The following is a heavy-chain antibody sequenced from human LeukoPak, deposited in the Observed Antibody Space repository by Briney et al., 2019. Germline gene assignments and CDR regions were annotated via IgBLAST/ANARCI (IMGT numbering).Heavy chain of an antibody. CDR2: IYYSGST. Sequence: PSETLSLTCTVSGGSISSGDYYWSWIRQPPGKGLEWIGYIYYSGSTYYNPSLKSRVTISVDTSKNQFSLKLSSVTAADTAVYYCASNLRASGWYLDYWGQGTLVTVSS. D-gene: IGHD6-19*01. V-gene: IGHV4-30-4*01. J-gene: IGHJ4*02. CDR1: GGSISSGDYY. CDR3: ASNLRASGWYLDY.